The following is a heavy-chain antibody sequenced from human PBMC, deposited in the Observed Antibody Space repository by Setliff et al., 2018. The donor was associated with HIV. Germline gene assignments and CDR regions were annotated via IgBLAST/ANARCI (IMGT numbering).Heavy chain of an antibody. Sequence: ASVKVSCKASGYTFTSYYMHWVRQAPGQGLEWMGIINPAGNPTSYAQKFQGRLTLTTDTSTSTAYMELRSLRSDDTAVYYCARVRVGATPLDYWGQGTLVTVSS. CDR3: ARVRVGATPLDY. CDR1: GYTFTSYY. D-gene: IGHD1-26*01. V-gene: IGHV1-46*01. J-gene: IGHJ4*02. CDR2: INPAGNPT.